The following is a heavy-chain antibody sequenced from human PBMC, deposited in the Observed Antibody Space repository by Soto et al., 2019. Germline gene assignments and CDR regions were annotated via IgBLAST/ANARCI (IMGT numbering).Heavy chain of an antibody. CDR1: GGTFSSYA. V-gene: IGHV1-69*13. CDR2: IIPIFGTA. CDR3: ARKINVDYDDAFDI. Sequence: SVKVSCKASGGTFSSYAISWVRQAPGQGLEWMGGIIPIFGTANYAQKFQGRVTITADESTSTAYMELSSLRSEDTAVYYCARKINVDYDDAFDIWGQGTMVPV. J-gene: IGHJ3*02. D-gene: IGHD4-17*01.